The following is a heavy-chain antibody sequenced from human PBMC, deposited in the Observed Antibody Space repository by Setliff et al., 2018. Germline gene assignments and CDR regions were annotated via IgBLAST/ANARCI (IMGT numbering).Heavy chain of an antibody. CDR2: IKHDGTGK. Sequence: GGSLRLSCTTSGFTFGDYAMTWVRQAPGKGLEWVASIKHDGTGKYYLESGKGRFTISRDNSKNSLSLQMNNLRIEDTAVYYCFGAGTCSYWGQGTLVTVS. D-gene: IGHD3-10*01. J-gene: IGHJ4*02. V-gene: IGHV3-7*01. CDR1: GFTFGDYA. CDR3: FGAGTCSY.